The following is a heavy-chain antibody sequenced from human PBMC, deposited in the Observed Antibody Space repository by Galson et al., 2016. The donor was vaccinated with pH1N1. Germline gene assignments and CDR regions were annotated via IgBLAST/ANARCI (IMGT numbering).Heavy chain of an antibody. J-gene: IGHJ6*02. D-gene: IGHD3-16*02. CDR1: GYIFTGYY. CDR2: INPNTGDT. CDR3: SRIIFRHFGMDV. Sequence: SVKVSCKASGYIFTGYYMHWVRQAPGQGLEWMGWINPNTGDTNYAQKFQGRVTMTRDTSISTTYMELSRLRSDDTALYFWSRIIFRHFGMDVWGQGTTVTVSS. V-gene: IGHV1-2*02.